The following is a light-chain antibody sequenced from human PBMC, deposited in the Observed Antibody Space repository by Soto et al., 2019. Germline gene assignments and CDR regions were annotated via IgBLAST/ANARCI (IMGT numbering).Light chain of an antibody. CDR2: GVS. Sequence: EIVLTQSPDTLSLSPGERATLSCRASQSVDNNYVAWYQQKRGRAPRLLIHGVSNRATGIPDRFSGDGSGTDFTLTISRLEPEDFAVYYCQQYGTSPETFGRGTKVEIK. CDR3: QQYGTSPET. CDR1: QSVDNNY. V-gene: IGKV3-20*01. J-gene: IGKJ1*01.